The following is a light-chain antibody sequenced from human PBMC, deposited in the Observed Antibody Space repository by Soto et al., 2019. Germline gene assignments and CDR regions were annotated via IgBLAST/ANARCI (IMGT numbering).Light chain of an antibody. J-gene: IGKJ1*01. CDR3: QQYGSSGT. Sequence: IVLTQSPGTLSLSPGERATLSCRASQSVSNNYLAWYQQKPGQAPRLLLYGASNRATGIPDRFSGSVSVTDFTLTISRLEPEDFAVYYCQQYGSSGTCGQGTKVDIK. V-gene: IGKV3-20*01. CDR2: GAS. CDR1: QSVSNNY.